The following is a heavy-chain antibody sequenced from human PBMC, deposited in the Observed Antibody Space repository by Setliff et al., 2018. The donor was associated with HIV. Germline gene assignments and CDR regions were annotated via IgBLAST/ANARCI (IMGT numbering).Heavy chain of an antibody. CDR3: TPIHNYTDHCPDS. CDR2: IESKSDGGAT. V-gene: IGHV3-15*04. J-gene: IGHJ5*01. CDR1: GFAVSDAW. Sequence: GGSLRLSCVVSGFAVSDAWMSWVRQAPGKGLEWVGHIESKSDGGATHNAAPVKGRFTISRDDSQNMVYLQMNSLKTEDTAMYYCTPIHNYTDHCPDSWGQGTLVTVSS. D-gene: IGHD2-21*02.